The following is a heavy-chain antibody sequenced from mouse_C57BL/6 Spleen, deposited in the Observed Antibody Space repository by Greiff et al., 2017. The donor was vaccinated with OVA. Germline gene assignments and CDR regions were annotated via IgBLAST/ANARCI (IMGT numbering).Heavy chain of an antibody. CDR3: ARRAYHYFDY. CDR2: IDPSDSYT. Sequence: QVQLQQSGAELVKPGASVKLSCKASGYTFTSYWMQWVKQRPGQGLEWIGEIDPSDSYTNYNQKFKGKATLTVDTSSSTAYMQLSSLTSEDSAVYYCARRAYHYFDYWGQGTTLTVSS. CDR1: GYTFTSYW. V-gene: IGHV1-50*01. D-gene: IGHD3-1*01. J-gene: IGHJ2*01.